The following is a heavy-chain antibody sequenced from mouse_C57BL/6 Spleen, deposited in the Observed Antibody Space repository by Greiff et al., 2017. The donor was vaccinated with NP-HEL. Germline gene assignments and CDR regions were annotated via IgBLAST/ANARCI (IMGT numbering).Heavy chain of an antibody. CDR3: TRGQLYYAMDY. J-gene: IGHJ4*01. D-gene: IGHD4-1*02. Sequence: VQLQQSGAELVRPGASVKLSCTASGFNIKDYYMHWVKQRPEQGLEWIGRIDPEDGDTEYAPKFQGKATMTADTSSNPAYLQLSSLTSEDTAVYYCTRGQLYYAMDYWGQGTSVTVSS. CDR2: IDPEDGDT. V-gene: IGHV14-1*01. CDR1: GFNIKDYY.